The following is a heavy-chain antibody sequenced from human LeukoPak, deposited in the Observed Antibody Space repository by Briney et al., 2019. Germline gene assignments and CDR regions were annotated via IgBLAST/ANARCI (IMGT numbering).Heavy chain of an antibody. V-gene: IGHV3-21*01. D-gene: IGHD6-19*01. Sequence: GGSLRLSCAASGLTFSIYSMNWVRQAPGKGLEWVSSISSSSSYIYYAGSVKGRFTISRDNAKNSLYLQMNSLRAEDTAVYYCARDRPLQWLEYWGQGTLVTVSS. CDR1: GLTFSIYS. J-gene: IGHJ4*02. CDR3: ARDRPLQWLEY. CDR2: ISSSSSYI.